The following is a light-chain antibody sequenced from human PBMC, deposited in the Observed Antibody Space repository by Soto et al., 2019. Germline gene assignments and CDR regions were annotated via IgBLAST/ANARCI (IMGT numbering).Light chain of an antibody. CDR2: GAS. CDR3: QHYGDFPFT. CDR1: QDITNY. V-gene: IGKV1-33*01. Sequence: DIQMTQSPSSLSASVGDRVTITCQASQDITNYLSWYQQKPGKAPTLLIYGASNFQTGVPSRFSGVGSGTDFTLPNGGFQPEDIETYYGQHYGDFPFTVGPGTKVEI. J-gene: IGKJ3*01.